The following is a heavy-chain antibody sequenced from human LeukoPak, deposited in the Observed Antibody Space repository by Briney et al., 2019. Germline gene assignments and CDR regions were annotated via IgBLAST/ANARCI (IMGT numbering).Heavy chain of an antibody. D-gene: IGHD3-22*01. J-gene: IGHJ4*02. CDR3: ARVGDTSSYYYFLDF. CDR1: AGSMHNYY. CDR2: IFSRGNT. Sequence: PSETLSLTCTVPAGSMHNYYWSWIRQPPGKGLEWIGYIFSRGNTNYNPSLQSRVTMSVGTSKSQFSLKLSSVTAADTAVYYCARVGDTSSYYYFLDFWGQGTLVTVSS. V-gene: IGHV4-4*08.